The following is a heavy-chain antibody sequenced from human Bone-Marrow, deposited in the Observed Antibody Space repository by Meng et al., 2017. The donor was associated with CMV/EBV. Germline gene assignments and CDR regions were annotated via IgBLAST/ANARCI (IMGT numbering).Heavy chain of an antibody. CDR2: ISSSSSYI. D-gene: IGHD3-22*01. V-gene: IGHV3-21*01. CDR3: ARDPTYYYDSSGYSYYYYYGMDV. CDR1: GGSISSSN. J-gene: IGHJ6*02. Sequence: ETLSLTCAVSGGSISSSNWWSWVRQPPGKGLEWVSSISSSSSYIYYADSVKGRFTISRDNAKNSLYLQMNSLRAEDTAVYYCARDPTYYYDSSGYSYYYYYGMDVWGQGTTVTVSS.